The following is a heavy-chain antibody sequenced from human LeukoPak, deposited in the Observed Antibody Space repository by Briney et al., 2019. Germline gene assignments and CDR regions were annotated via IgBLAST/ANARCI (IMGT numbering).Heavy chain of an antibody. V-gene: IGHV3-30-3*01. Sequence: GGSLRLSCAASGFTFSSYAMHWVRQAPGKGLEWVAVISYDGSNKYYADSVKGRFTISRDNSKNTLFLQMNCLRAEDTAVYYRAKDGGLWVSAHWGDSWGRGTLVTVSS. CDR3: AKDGGLWVSAHWGDS. D-gene: IGHD7-27*01. CDR2: ISYDGSNK. CDR1: GFTFSSYA. J-gene: IGHJ4*02.